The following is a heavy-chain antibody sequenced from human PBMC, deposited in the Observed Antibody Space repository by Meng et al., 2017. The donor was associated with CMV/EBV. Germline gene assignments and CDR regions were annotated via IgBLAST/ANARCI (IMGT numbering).Heavy chain of an antibody. J-gene: IGHJ6*02. CDR2: ISAYNGNT. CDR3: ARDLPYIVVVPAARPGYYYYGMDV. D-gene: IGHD2-2*01. CDR1: GYTFTSYG. Sequence: ASVKVSCKASGYTFTSYGISWVRQAPGQGLEWMGWISAYNGNTNYAQKLQGRVTMTTDTSTSTAYMELRSLRSDDTDVYYCARDLPYIVVVPAARPGYYYYGMDVWGQGTTVTVSS. V-gene: IGHV1-18*01.